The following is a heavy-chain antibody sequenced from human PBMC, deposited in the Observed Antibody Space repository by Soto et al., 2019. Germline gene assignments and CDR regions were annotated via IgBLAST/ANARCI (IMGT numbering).Heavy chain of an antibody. D-gene: IGHD1-1*01. CDR3: AREGTTVDSYDYYGMDV. J-gene: IGHJ6*02. CDR2: IYYSGST. Sequence: QVQLQESGPGLVKPSETLSLTCTVSGGSISSYYWSWIRQPPGKGLEWIGYIYYSGSTNYNPSLKSRVTISVDTSKNQFSLKLSSVTAADTAVYYCAREGTTVDSYDYYGMDVWGQGTTVTVAS. V-gene: IGHV4-59*01. CDR1: GGSISSYY.